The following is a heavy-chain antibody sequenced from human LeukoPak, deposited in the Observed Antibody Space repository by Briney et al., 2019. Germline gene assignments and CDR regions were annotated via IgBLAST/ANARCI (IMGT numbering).Heavy chain of an antibody. CDR2: ISSSSTYI. J-gene: IGHJ1*01. V-gene: IGHV3-21*01. D-gene: IGHD3-10*01. CDR1: GFTFNTYS. CDR3: ARDRYINGRFGEIGH. Sequence: GGSLRLSCAASGFTFNTYSMNWVRQAPGKGLEWVSFISSSSTYIYYADSVKGRFTISRDNAKNSLVLQMNSLRAEDTAVYYCARDRYINGRFGEIGHWGQGTLVIVSS.